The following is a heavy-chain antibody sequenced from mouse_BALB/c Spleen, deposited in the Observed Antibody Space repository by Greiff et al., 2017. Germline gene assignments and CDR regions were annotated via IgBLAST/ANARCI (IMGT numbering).Heavy chain of an antibody. V-gene: IGHV1-69*02. CDR2: IDPSDSYT. J-gene: IGHJ3*01. Sequence: QVQLQQPGAELVKPGASVKLSCKASGYTFTSYWMHWVKQRPGQGLEWIGEIDPSDSYTNYNQKFKGKATLTVDKSSSTAYMQLSSLTSEDSAVYYCARSRNGNYEAWFAYWGQGTLVTVSA. CDR3: ARSRNGNYEAWFAY. CDR1: GYTFTSYW. D-gene: IGHD2-1*01.